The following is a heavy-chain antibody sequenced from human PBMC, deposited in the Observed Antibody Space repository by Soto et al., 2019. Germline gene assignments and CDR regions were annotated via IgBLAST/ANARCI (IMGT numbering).Heavy chain of an antibody. J-gene: IGHJ4*02. CDR1: GFSFSSYT. D-gene: IGHD2-2*01. V-gene: IGHV3-23*01. CDR3: AKARCSSATCYVPDY. CDR2: ISGSGGSP. Sequence: EVQLLQSGGGLVQPGESLRLSCAASGFSFSSYTMTWVRQATGKGLEWVSVISGSGGSPYHADSVQGRFTISRDNPKNTLYLQMNSLRAEDTAIYYCAKARCSSATCYVPDYWGQGTLVTVA.